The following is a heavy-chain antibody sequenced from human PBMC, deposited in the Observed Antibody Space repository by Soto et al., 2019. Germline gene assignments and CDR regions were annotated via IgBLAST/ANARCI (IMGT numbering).Heavy chain of an antibody. CDR3: ARETYYSVSRSYILDY. CDR1: GGSISSNNW. V-gene: IGHV4-4*02. Sequence: SETLSLTCAVSGGSISSNNWLTWVRQPPGKGLEWIGEIYYSGSTTYNPSLKSRVTISVDKSKNQFSLKLNSVTAADTAVYYCARETYYSVSRSYILDYWGQGTLVT. CDR2: IYYSGST. J-gene: IGHJ4*02. D-gene: IGHD3-10*01.